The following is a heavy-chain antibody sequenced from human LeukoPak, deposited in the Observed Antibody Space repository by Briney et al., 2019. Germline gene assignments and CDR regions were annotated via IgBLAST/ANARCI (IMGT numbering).Heavy chain of an antibody. Sequence: QPGGSLRLSCAASGFTFSSYAMHWVRQAPGKGLEWVAVISYDGSNKYYADSVKGRFTISRDNSKNTLYLQMNSLRAGDAAVYYCAKAPVTTCSGAYCYPFDYWSQGTLVTVSS. CDR2: ISYDGSNK. V-gene: IGHV3-30*04. D-gene: IGHD2-15*01. CDR1: GFTFSSYA. CDR3: AKAPVTTCSGAYCYPFDY. J-gene: IGHJ4*02.